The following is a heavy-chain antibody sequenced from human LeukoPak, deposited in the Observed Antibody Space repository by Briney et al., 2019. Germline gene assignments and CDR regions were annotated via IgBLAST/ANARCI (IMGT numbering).Heavy chain of an antibody. CDR2: IYHSGST. CDR3: AKSGGYGLIDY. Sequence: SETLSLTCTVSGYSISSGYYWGWIRQPPGKGLEWIGSIYHSGSTYYSPSLKSRVTISVDTSKNQFSLKLSSVTAADTAMYYCAKSGGYGLIDYWGQGTLVTVSS. J-gene: IGHJ4*02. D-gene: IGHD1-26*01. CDR1: GYSISSGYY. V-gene: IGHV4-38-2*02.